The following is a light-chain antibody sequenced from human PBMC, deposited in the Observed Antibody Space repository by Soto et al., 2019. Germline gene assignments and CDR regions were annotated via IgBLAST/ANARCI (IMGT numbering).Light chain of an antibody. J-gene: IGKJ1*01. CDR2: AAS. CDR3: QQSYSTPWT. V-gene: IGKV1-39*01. CDR1: QSISSY. Sequence: DIQMTQSPSSLSASVGDRVTTTCRASQSISSYLNWYQQKPGKAPKLLIYAASSLQSGVPSRFSGSGSGTDFTLNISSLQPEDFETYYCQQSYSTPWTFGQGTKVDIK.